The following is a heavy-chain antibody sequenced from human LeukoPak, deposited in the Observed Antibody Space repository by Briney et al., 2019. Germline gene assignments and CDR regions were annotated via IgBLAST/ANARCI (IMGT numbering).Heavy chain of an antibody. Sequence: GRSLRLSCAASGFTVSSNYMSWVRQAPGKGLEWVSVIYSGGGTYYADSVRGRFTISRDKSKNTLDLQMNSLRVEDTAVYYCARVIRGGVDYWGQGTLVTVSS. J-gene: IGHJ4*02. D-gene: IGHD3-10*01. CDR1: GFTVSSNY. CDR2: IYSGGGT. V-gene: IGHV3-53*01. CDR3: ARVIRGGVDY.